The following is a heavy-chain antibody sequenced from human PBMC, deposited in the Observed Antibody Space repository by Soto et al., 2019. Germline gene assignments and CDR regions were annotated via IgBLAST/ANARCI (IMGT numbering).Heavy chain of an antibody. Sequence: GASVKVSCKASGYTFTGYYIHWVRQAPGQGLEWMGWINPNSGGTNYAQKFQGWVTMTRDTSISTAYMELSRLRSDDTAVYYCARDRAAYCGGDCYTPDAFDIWGQGTMVTVSS. J-gene: IGHJ3*02. D-gene: IGHD2-21*02. V-gene: IGHV1-2*04. CDR2: INPNSGGT. CDR1: GYTFTGYY. CDR3: ARDRAAYCGGDCYTPDAFDI.